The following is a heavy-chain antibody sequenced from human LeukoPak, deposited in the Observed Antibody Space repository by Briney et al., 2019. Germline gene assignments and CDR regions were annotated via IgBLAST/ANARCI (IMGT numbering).Heavy chain of an antibody. V-gene: IGHV4-34*01. J-gene: IGHJ5*02. Sequence: SETLSLTCAVYGGSFSGYYWSWIRQPPGEGLEWIGEIDHSGSTNYNPSLKSRVTISVDTSKNQFSLRLSSVAAADTAVYYCARGLPYSSSWYLRYNWFDPWGRGTLVTVSS. CDR1: GGSFSGYY. CDR2: IDHSGST. CDR3: ARGLPYSSSWYLRYNWFDP. D-gene: IGHD6-13*01.